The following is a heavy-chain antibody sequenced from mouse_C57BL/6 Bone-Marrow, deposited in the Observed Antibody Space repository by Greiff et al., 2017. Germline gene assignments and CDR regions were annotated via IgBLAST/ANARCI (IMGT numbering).Heavy chain of an antibody. J-gene: IGHJ2*01. CDR2: IYSRSGNT. CDR1: GYTFTSYG. CDR3: ARGITTVVRDY. Sequence: VQLQQSGAELARPGASVKLSCKASGYTFTSYGISWVKQRTGQGLEWIGEIYSRSGNTYYNEKFKGKATLAADKAASTAYMELRSLTSEDSAVYFCARGITTVVRDYWGQGTTLTVSS. D-gene: IGHD1-1*01. V-gene: IGHV1-81*01.